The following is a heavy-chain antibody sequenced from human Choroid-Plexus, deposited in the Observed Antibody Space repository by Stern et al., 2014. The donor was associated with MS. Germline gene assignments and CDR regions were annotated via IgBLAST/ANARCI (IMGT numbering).Heavy chain of an antibody. J-gene: IGHJ6*02. D-gene: IGHD3-3*01. V-gene: IGHV3-7*01. CDR2: IKEDGTEK. CDR1: GFTFGNYW. Sequence: EVQLVESGGGLVQPGGSLTISCTAAGFTFGNYWMTWVRQAPGKGLEWVAKIKEDGTEKSYVVSVKGRFTISRDNARNSLYLQMNSLRVEDTALYYCARVYNTIYGIVTQRGSGMDVWGQGTTVIVSS. CDR3: ARVYNTIYGIVTQRGSGMDV.